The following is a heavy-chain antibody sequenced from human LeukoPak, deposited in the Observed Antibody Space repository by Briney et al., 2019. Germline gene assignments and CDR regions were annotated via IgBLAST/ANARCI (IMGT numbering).Heavy chain of an antibody. J-gene: IGHJ4*02. Sequence: GGSLRLSCAASGFTFSSYSMSWVRQAPGKGLEWVSSISSSSSYIYYAGSVKGRFTISRDNAKNSLYLQMNSLRAEDTAVYYCARGPAVSYYYDSSGYLDYFDYWGQGTLVTVSS. V-gene: IGHV3-21*01. CDR1: GFTFSSYS. CDR3: ARGPAVSYYYDSSGYLDYFDY. CDR2: ISSSSSYI. D-gene: IGHD3-22*01.